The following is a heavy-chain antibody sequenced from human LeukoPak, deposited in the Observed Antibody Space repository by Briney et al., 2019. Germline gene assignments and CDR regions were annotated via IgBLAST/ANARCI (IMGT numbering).Heavy chain of an antibody. CDR2: IYYSGSS. CDR3: ARGYQLPYYGMDV. V-gene: IGHV4-31*03. D-gene: IGHD2-2*01. CDR1: GGSISSGAYY. Sequence: PSETLSLICTVSGGSISSGAYYWSWIRQHPGKGLEWIGYIYYSGSSYYNPSLKSRVTISLDTSKNQFSLKLSSVTAADTAVYYCARGYQLPYYGMDVWGQGTTVTVSS. J-gene: IGHJ6*02.